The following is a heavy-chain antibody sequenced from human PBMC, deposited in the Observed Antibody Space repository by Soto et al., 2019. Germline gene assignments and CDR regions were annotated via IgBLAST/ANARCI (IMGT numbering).Heavy chain of an antibody. Sequence: EVQLVQSGAEVKKPGESLKISCKGSGYSFTSYWIGWVRQMPGKGLEWMGIIYPGDSDTRYSPSFQGQVTISADKSISTAYLQWSSLKASVTAMYYCARTSAAGKNYNGMDAWGQGTTVTVSS. CDR2: IYPGDSDT. J-gene: IGHJ6*02. CDR1: GYSFTSYW. CDR3: ARTSAAGKNYNGMDA. V-gene: IGHV5-51*01. D-gene: IGHD6-13*01.